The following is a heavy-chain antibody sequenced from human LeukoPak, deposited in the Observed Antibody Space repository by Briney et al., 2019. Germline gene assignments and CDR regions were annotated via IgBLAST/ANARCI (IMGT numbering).Heavy chain of an antibody. CDR1: GYSSTKYW. J-gene: IGHJ5*02. V-gene: IGHV5-51*01. CDR2: IYPGDSDT. Sequence: GESLQISSQGSGYSSTKYWIGSARPMPGKGLEWMGIIYPGDSDTRYSPSFQGQVIISADKSISTAYLQWSSLKASDSAMYYCAKGGVTVAEWFDPWGQGTLVTVSS. CDR3: AKGGVTVAEWFDP. D-gene: IGHD6-19*01.